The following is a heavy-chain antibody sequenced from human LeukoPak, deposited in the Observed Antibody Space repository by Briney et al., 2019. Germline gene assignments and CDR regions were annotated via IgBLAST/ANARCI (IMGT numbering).Heavy chain of an antibody. CDR2: ISGNGADT. V-gene: IGHV3-23*01. D-gene: IGHD3-10*01. Sequence: GGSLRLSCAASGFTFSSYAMTWVRQAPGKGLECVSAISGNGADTYYADSVKGRFTISRDNSKITVYLQMNSLRAADTAVYYCAKPYYSGSGSYSREDYWGQGTLVTVSS. J-gene: IGHJ4*02. CDR3: AKPYYSGSGSYSREDY. CDR1: GFTFSSYA.